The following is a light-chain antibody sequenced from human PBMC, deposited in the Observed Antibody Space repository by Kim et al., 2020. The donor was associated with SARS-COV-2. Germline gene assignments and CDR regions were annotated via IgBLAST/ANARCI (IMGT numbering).Light chain of an antibody. CDR2: STT. Sequence: QAVVTQETSLTVSPGGTVTLTCASNTGPVTSRHYPNWFQQKPGQPPRPLIYSTTNKHSWTPARFSGFLLGDKAALTLSGVRPEDEAEYFCLLYYGSARVFGGGTKVTVL. J-gene: IGLJ3*02. CDR1: TGPVTSRHY. V-gene: IGLV7-43*01. CDR3: LLYYGSARV.